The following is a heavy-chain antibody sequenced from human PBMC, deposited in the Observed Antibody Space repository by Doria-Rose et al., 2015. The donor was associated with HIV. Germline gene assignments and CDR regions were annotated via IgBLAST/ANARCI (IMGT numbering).Heavy chain of an antibody. J-gene: IGHJ4*02. CDR1: GASINSGSYH. V-gene: IGHV4-61*02. Sequence: QVQLQESGPGLVKPSQTLSLTCSVSGASINSGSYHWSWIRQPAGQGLEWIGRIYFRGSTYYSPSLTSRVTISVDTSKNQFPLRLSSVTAADTAVYYCARDGYYGSSYYLDYWGQGTLVTVSS. CDR2: IYFRGST. CDR3: ARDGYYGSSYYLDY. D-gene: IGHD3-10*01.